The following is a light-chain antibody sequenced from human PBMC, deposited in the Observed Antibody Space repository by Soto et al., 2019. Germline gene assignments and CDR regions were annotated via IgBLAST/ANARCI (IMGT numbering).Light chain of an antibody. CDR2: GAS. CDR1: QSVNSN. V-gene: IGKV3-15*01. J-gene: IGKJ3*01. Sequence: EIVMTQSPVTLSVSPGERATLSCRASQSVNSNLAWYQQRPGQAPRLLIYGASTRATGIPARFSGSRSETDFTLTISSLQSEDFAVYSCQQSKDCPRFTFGPGTKVDIK. CDR3: QQSKDCPRFT.